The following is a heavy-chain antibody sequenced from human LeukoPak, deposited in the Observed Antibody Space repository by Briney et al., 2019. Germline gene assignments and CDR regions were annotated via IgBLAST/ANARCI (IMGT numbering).Heavy chain of an antibody. D-gene: IGHD1-20*01. CDR2: ISYDGSNK. CDR3: ASEVTGTTDA. V-gene: IGHV3-30-3*01. Sequence: PGGSLRLSCAASGFTFSSYAMHWVRQAPGKGLEWVAVISYDGSNKYYADSVKGRFTISRDNFKNTLYLQMNSLRAEDTAVYYCASEVTGTTDAWGQGTLVTVSS. CDR1: GFTFSSYA. J-gene: IGHJ4*02.